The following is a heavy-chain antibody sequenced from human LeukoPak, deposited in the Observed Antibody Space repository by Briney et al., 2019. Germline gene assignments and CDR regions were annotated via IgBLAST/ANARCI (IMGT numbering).Heavy chain of an antibody. D-gene: IGHD1-26*01. V-gene: IGHV3-21*01. Sequence: GGSLRLSCAASGFTFSTYSMNWVRQAPGKGLEWVSSITSSRIYIYYADSVKGRFTISRDNAKNSLYLQMNSLRAEDTAVYYCAKDLGRSSAPDYWGQGTLVTVSS. CDR3: AKDLGRSSAPDY. J-gene: IGHJ4*02. CDR2: ITSSRIYI. CDR1: GFTFSTYS.